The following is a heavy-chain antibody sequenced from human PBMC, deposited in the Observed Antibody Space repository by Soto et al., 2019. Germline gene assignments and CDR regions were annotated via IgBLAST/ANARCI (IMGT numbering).Heavy chain of an antibody. Sequence: ASVKVSCKASGYTFTSYGISWVRQAPGQGLEWMGWISAYNGNTNYAQKLQGRVTMTTDTSTSTAYMELRSLRSDDTAVYYCARVRNDPNFYYYYYGMDVWGQGTTVT. CDR2: ISAYNGNT. CDR1: GYTFTSYG. J-gene: IGHJ6*02. V-gene: IGHV1-18*04. D-gene: IGHD1-1*01. CDR3: ARVRNDPNFYYYYYGMDV.